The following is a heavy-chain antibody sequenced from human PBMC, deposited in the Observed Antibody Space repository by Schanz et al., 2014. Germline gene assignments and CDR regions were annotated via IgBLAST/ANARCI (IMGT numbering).Heavy chain of an antibody. CDR3: EKGMRYCSGGACYDYYYYGLDV. CDR1: GFTFNSYA. J-gene: IGHJ6*02. Sequence: DVQLLESGGGLVQPGGSLRLSCAASGFTFNSYAMTWVRQAPGKGLEWVSSISHSGGSKYYADSVKGRFTIARDNSENTLYRQMNSLSADDAAVFYCEKGMRYCSGGACYDYYYYGLDVWGQGTTVTVSS. D-gene: IGHD2-15*01. CDR2: ISHSGGSK. V-gene: IGHV3-23*01.